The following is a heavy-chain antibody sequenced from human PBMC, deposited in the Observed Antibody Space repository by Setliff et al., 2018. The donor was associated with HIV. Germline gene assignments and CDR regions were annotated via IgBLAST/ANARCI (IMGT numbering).Heavy chain of an antibody. J-gene: IGHJ4*02. D-gene: IGHD3-10*01. CDR2: ISGCNGNT. CDR3: TRVHCDGTGGDY. V-gene: IGHV1-18*01. Sequence: ASVKVSCKASGYTFTNFGISWVRQAPGQGPGWMGWISGCNGNTNYAEKFQGRLTLTTDTSTSTVYLELRSLTSDDTAVYYCTRVHCDGTGGDYWGQGTLVTVSS. CDR1: GYTFTNFG.